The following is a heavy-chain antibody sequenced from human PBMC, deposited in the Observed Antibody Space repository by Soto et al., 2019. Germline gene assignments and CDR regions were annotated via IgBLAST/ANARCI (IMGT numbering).Heavy chain of an antibody. CDR2: ISGSGGST. Sequence: EVQLLESGGGLVRPGGSLRLSCAASGFTFSSYAMSWVRQAPGKGLEWVSAISGSGGSTYYADSVKGRFTISRDNSKNTLYLQMTSLRAEATAVYYCAKDRAIYDILTGYYQPFGYWGQGTLVTVSS. D-gene: IGHD3-9*01. V-gene: IGHV3-23*01. CDR3: AKDRAIYDILTGYYQPFGY. CDR1: GFTFSSYA. J-gene: IGHJ4*02.